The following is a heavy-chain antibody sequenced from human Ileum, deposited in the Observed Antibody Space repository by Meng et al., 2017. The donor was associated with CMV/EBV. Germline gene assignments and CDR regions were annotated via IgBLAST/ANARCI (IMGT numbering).Heavy chain of an antibody. V-gene: IGHV3-49*04. CDR1: GFTFGDYA. J-gene: IGHJ6*02. D-gene: IGHD3/OR15-3a*01. CDR3: KIQSGLVMDV. CDR2: IRSKAYGGTT. Sequence: GESLKISCTASGFTFGDYAMSWVRQAPGKGLEWVGFIRSKAYGGTTEYAASVKGRFTISRDDSKSIAYLQMNSLKTEDTAVYYCKIQSGLVMDVWGQGTTVTVSS.